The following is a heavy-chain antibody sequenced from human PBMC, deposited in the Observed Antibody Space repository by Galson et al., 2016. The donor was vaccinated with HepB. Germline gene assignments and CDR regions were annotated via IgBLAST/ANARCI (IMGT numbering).Heavy chain of an antibody. V-gene: IGHV3-74*01. CDR2: ISTDGSST. Sequence: SLRLSCAASGFTFSTSWMHWVRQAQGKGLVWVSRISTDGSSTIYADSVKGRFTISRDNSKNTLYLQMNSLRAEDTAVYYCARDIVVVPGQDAFDIWGQGTMVTVSS. J-gene: IGHJ3*02. D-gene: IGHD2-2*01. CDR3: ARDIVVVPGQDAFDI. CDR1: GFTFSTSW.